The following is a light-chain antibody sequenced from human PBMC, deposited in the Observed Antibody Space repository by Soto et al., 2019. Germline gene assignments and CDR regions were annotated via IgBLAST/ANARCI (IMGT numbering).Light chain of an antibody. Sequence: EIVLTQSPGTLSLSPVERATLSCMASQSVSNYLAWYQQRSGQAPRLLIYDASNRATGIPARFSGSGSGTDFSLTISSLEPEDFAVYYCQQRSSWPLTFGGGTKVDIK. V-gene: IGKV3-11*01. J-gene: IGKJ4*01. CDR2: DAS. CDR1: QSVSNY. CDR3: QQRSSWPLT.